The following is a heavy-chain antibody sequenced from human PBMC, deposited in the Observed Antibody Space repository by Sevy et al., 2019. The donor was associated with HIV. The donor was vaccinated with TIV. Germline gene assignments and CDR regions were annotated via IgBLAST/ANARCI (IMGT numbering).Heavy chain of an antibody. J-gene: IGHJ3*01. CDR2: ISSRSSFT. V-gene: IGHV3-11*06. CDR3: ARGAYDV. Sequence: GGCLRLSCVGSGFTFGDYYISWIRQAPGKGLECFAYISSRSSFTNYTDSVRGRFSISRDNAKNEVFLQMNSSIAEDTSVYYCARGAYDVWGQGTTVTVSS. CDR1: GFTFGDYY.